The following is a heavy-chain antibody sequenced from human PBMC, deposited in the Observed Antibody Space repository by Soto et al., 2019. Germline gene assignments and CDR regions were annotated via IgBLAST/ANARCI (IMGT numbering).Heavy chain of an antibody. D-gene: IGHD3-3*01. CDR1: GGTFSSYA. J-gene: IGHJ2*01. Sequence: ASVKVSCKASGGTFSSYAISWVRQAPGQGLEWMGGIIPIFGTANYAQKFQGRVTITADKSTSTAYMELSSLRSEDAAVYYCARAAATIFGVVIGSNWYFDLCRRRTLVTVSS. CDR3: ARAAATIFGVVIGSNWYFDL. V-gene: IGHV1-69*06. CDR2: IIPIFGTA.